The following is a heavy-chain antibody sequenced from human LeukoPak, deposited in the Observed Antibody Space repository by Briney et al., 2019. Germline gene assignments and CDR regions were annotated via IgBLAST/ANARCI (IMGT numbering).Heavy chain of an antibody. V-gene: IGHV4-4*07. CDR1: GGSISSFY. CDR3: ARDSGAPGY. J-gene: IGHJ4*02. D-gene: IGHD1-26*01. CDR2: IQTSGSSGTA. Sequence: PSETLSLTCTVSGGSISSFYWSWIRQPAGQGLEWIGRIQTSGSSGTANYTPSLKSRVTISVDTSKNQFSLKLSSVTAADTAVYYCARDSGAPGYWGQGTLVTVSS.